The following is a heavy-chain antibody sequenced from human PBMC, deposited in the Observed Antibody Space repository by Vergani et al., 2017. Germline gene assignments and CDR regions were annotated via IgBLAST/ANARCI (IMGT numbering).Heavy chain of an antibody. V-gene: IGHV4-61*02. CDR2: IFSSGTN. D-gene: IGHD6-13*01. J-gene: IGHJ4*02. CDR1: GGSVRTSIGYY. CDR3: ARGSRAEGGSGPDK. Sequence: QVQLQESGPGLVKPSQTLSLSCTVSGGSVRTSIGYYWTWIRQPAGKTLEWIGEIFSSGTNNYNPSFKNRVTMSGDTSKHQVPLELNSVTAADTAVYYCARGSRAEGGSGPDKWGQGTLVTVSS.